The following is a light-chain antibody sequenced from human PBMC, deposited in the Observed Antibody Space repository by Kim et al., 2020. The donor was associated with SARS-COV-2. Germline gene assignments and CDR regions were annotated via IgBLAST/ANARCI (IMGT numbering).Light chain of an antibody. CDR1: QSVSSY. J-gene: IGKJ2*01. Sequence: EIVLTQSPATLSLSPGERATLSCRASQSVSSYLAWYQQKPGQAPRLLIYDASNRATGIPARFSGSGSGTDFTLTISSLEPEDFAVYYCQLGTFGQGTKLEI. CDR3: QLGT. V-gene: IGKV3-11*01. CDR2: DAS.